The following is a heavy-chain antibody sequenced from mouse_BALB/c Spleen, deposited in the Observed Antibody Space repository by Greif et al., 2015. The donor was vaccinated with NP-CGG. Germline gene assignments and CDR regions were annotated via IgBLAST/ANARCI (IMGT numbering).Heavy chain of an antibody. CDR2: INPSTGYT. D-gene: IGHD2-4*01. Sequence: QVQLQQSGAELAKPGASVKMSCKASGYTFTSYWMHWVKQRPGQGLEWIGYINPSTGYTEYNQKFKDKATLTADKSSSTAYMQLSSLTSEDSAVYYCARLGEITKIYWYFDVWGAGTTVTVSS. CDR3: ARLGEITKIYWYFDV. V-gene: IGHV1-7*01. J-gene: IGHJ1*01. CDR1: GYTFTSYW.